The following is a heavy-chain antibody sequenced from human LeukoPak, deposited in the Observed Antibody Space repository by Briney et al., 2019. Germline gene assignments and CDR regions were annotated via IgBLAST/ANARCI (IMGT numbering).Heavy chain of an antibody. CDR3: ASALDYDILTGFITLFDP. Sequence: KFQGRVTITRDTSASTAYMELSSLRSEDTAVYYCASALDYDILTGFITLFDPWGQGTLVTVSS. V-gene: IGHV1-3*01. J-gene: IGHJ5*02. D-gene: IGHD3-9*01.